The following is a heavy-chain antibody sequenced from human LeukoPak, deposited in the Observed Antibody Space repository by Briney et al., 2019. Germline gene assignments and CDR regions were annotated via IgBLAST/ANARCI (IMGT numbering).Heavy chain of an antibody. CDR1: GYSFTSYW. V-gene: IGHV5-51*01. D-gene: IGHD6-13*01. CDR2: IYPGGSDT. J-gene: IGHJ5*02. CDR3: ARLAAAFHNWFDP. Sequence: GESLKISCKGSGYSFTSYWIGWVRQMPGKGLEWMGIIYPGGSDTRYSPSFQGQVTISADKPISTAYLQWSSLKASDTAMYYCARLAAAFHNWFDPWGQGTLVTVSS.